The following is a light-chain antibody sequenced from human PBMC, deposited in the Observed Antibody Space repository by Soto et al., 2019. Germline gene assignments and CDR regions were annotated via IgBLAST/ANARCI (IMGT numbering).Light chain of an antibody. Sequence: EIVLTQSPGTLSLSPGERVTLSCRASQSVGSSYLAWYQQKPGQAPRLLIYGASSRATGIPDRFSGSGSGTDFTLTITRLEPEDFAVYYCQQRSNWLFTFGPGTKVDIK. CDR1: QSVGSSY. CDR2: GAS. V-gene: IGKV3D-20*02. CDR3: QQRSNWLFT. J-gene: IGKJ3*01.